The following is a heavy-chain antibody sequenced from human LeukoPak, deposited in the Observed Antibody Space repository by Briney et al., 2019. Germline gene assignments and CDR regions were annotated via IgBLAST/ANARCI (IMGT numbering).Heavy chain of an antibody. J-gene: IGHJ5*02. D-gene: IGHD3-22*01. V-gene: IGHV4-31*03. CDR1: GGSISSGGYY. CDR2: IYYSGST. CDR3: ARVAYYYDSSGYYYGDWFDP. Sequence: SETLSLTCTVSGGSISSGGYYWSWIRQHPGKGLEWIGYIYYSGSTYYNPSLKGRVTISVDTSKNQFSLKLSSVTAADTAVYYCARVAYYYDSSGYYYGDWFDPWGQGTLVTVSS.